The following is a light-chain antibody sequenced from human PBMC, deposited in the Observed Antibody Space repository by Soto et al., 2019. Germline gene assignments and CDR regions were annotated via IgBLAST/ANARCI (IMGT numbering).Light chain of an antibody. J-gene: IGLJ1*01. CDR3: SSYTSSSTLLYV. CDR2: DVS. Sequence: QSALTQPASVSGSPGQSITISCTGTSSDVGGYHYVSGYQQHPGKAPKLMIYDVSNRPSGVSNRFSGSKSGNTASLTISGLQAEDEADYYCSSYTSSSTLLYVFGTGPKMTVL. CDR1: SSDVGGYHY. V-gene: IGLV2-14*01.